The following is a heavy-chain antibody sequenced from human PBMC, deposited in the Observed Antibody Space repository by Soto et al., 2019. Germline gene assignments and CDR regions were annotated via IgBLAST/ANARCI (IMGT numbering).Heavy chain of an antibody. V-gene: IGHV3-48*02. CDR3: ARLPKGSMVTS. CDR2: ITSSGDSI. J-gene: IGHJ4*02. Sequence: GGSLRLSCAASGFRFGEHSMSWVRQAPGKGLEWLSYITSSGDSIYYADSVKGRFTVSRDNAKNSLFLHMNSLRDDDTAVYYCARLPKGSMVTSWGQGTLVTVSS. D-gene: IGHD2-21*02. CDR1: GFRFGEHS.